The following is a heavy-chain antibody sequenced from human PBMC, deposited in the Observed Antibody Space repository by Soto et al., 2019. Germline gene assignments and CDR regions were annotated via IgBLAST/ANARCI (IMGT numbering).Heavy chain of an antibody. Sequence: PGGSLRLSCGASAFTFISHAMSWVRQASGKGLEWVSAISGSGGSTYYADSVKGPFTITRDNSKNPLYLQMNSLSAEDTTVYYCAKSMVRGVIITDGYYYYGMDVWGQGTTVTVSS. J-gene: IGHJ6*02. CDR2: ISGSGGST. D-gene: IGHD3-10*01. CDR1: AFTFISHA. CDR3: AKSMVRGVIITDGYYYYGMDV. V-gene: IGHV3-23*01.